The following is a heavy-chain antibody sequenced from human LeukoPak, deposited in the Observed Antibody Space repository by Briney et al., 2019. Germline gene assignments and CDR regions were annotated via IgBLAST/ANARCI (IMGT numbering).Heavy chain of an antibody. CDR3: ARKGVYDSSGYYYSLNAFDI. CDR2: IYYSGST. J-gene: IGHJ3*02. D-gene: IGHD3-22*01. Sequence: SETLSLTCTVSDGSISSSNYYWGWIRQPPGKGLEWIGTIYYSGSTNYNPSLKSRVTISVDMSKNQFSLKLSSVTAADTAVYYCARKGVYDSSGYYYSLNAFDIWGQGTMVTVSS. CDR1: DGSISSSNYY. V-gene: IGHV4-39*07.